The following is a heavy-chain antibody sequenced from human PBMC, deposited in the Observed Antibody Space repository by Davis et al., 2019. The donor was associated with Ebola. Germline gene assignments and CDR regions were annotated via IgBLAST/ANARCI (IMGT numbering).Heavy chain of an antibody. V-gene: IGHV3-23*01. CDR2: ISGSGGST. Sequence: PGGSLRLSCAASGFTFSSYAMSWVRQAPGKGLEWVSAISGSGGSTYYADPVKGRFTISRDNAKNSLYLQMNSLRAEDTAVYYCARVYPPDILIGSYYYYGMDVWGQGTTVTVSS. J-gene: IGHJ6*02. CDR3: ARVYPPDILIGSYYYYGMDV. CDR1: GFTFSSYA. D-gene: IGHD3-9*01.